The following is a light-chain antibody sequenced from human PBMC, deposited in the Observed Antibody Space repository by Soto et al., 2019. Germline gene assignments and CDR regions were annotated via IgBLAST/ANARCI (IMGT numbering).Light chain of an antibody. Sequence: EIVLTQSPGTLSLSPGERATLSCRASQSVRSSYLAWYQQKPGQAPRLLIYGASSRATGIPDRFSGSGSGTDFTLTISRLEHEEFAVYYCQQYGNSPWTFGQGTKVEIK. CDR3: QQYGNSPWT. CDR2: GAS. CDR1: QSVRSSY. V-gene: IGKV3-20*01. J-gene: IGKJ1*01.